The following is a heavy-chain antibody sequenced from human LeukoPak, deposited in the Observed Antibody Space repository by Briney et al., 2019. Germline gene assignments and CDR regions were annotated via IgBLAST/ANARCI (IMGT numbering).Heavy chain of an antibody. CDR2: FNHSGST. CDR1: GGSFSGYS. V-gene: IGHV4-34*01. D-gene: IGHD5-18*01. Sequence: SETLSLTCAVYGGSFSGYSWTWIRQPPRKGLEWVGEFNHSGSTNYNPSLKSLVTISVDTSKNQFSLKLASVTAADTAVYYCARVRLPPYYYYYYYMDVWGKGTTVTVSS. J-gene: IGHJ6*03. CDR3: ARVRLPPYYYYYYYMDV.